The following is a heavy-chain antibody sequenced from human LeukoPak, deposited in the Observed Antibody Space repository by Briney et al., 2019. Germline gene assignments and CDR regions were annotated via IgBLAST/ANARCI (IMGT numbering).Heavy chain of an antibody. CDR2: INPKSGGT. CDR1: GYTFTGYY. V-gene: IGHV1-2*02. CDR3: ARDGSRILSDAIIQGDMDV. D-gene: IGHD2-2*02. Sequence: GASVKVSCKASGYTFTGYYMHWVRQAPGQGLEWMGWINPKSGGTNYAQKFQGRVTMTRDTSISTAYMELSRLRSDDTAVYYCARDGSRILSDAIIQGDMDVWGKGTTVTVSS. J-gene: IGHJ6*03.